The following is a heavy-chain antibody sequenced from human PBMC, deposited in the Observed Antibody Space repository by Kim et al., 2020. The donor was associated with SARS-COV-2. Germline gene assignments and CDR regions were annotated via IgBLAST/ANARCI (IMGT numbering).Heavy chain of an antibody. J-gene: IGHJ4*02. Sequence: GGSLRLSCAASGFTFSSYAMSWVRQAPGKGLEWVSAISGSGGSTYYADSVKGRFTISRDNSKNTLYLQMNSLRAEDTAVYYCAKSPHGGSGWYRYTLDYWGQGTLVTVSS. CDR1: GFTFSSYA. CDR3: AKSPHGGSGWYRYTLDY. CDR2: ISGSGGST. V-gene: IGHV3-23*01. D-gene: IGHD6-19*01.